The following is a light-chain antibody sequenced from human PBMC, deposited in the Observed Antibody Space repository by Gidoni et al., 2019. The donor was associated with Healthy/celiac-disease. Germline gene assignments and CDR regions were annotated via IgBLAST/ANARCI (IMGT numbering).Light chain of an antibody. J-gene: IGKJ2*04. V-gene: IGKV1-33*01. CDR1: QDISNY. CDR3: QQYDNLPRS. CDR2: DAS. Sequence: DIQMTQSPSSLSASVGDRVTITFQASQDISNYLNWYQQEPGKAPKLLIYDASTLETGVPSRFSGSGSGTDFTFTISSLQPEDIATYYCQQYDNLPRSFGQGTKLEIK.